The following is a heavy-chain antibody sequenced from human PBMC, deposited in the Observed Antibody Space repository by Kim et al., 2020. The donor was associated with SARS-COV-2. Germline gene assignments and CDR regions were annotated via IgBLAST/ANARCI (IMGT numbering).Heavy chain of an antibody. D-gene: IGHD5-12*01. J-gene: IGHJ4*02. V-gene: IGHV4-34*01. CDR3: ARVRIVATLDY. Sequence: NYNPRRNGRVTISVDTSKNQFSLKLSSGTAADTAVYYCARVRIVATLDYWGQGTLVTVSS.